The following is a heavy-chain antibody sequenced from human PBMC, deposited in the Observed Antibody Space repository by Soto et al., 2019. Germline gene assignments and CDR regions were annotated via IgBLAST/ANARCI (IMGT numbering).Heavy chain of an antibody. D-gene: IGHD3-3*01. J-gene: IGHJ4*02. CDR1: GFTFSNYW. CDR3: ARDQDFWSGYPDY. Sequence: PGGSLRLSCAAPGFTFSNYWMHWVRQAPGKGLVWVSRINSDGGSTNYADSVKGRFTISRDNAKNTQYLQMNSLRAEDTAVYYCARDQDFWSGYPDYWGQGTLVTVSS. CDR2: INSDGGST. V-gene: IGHV3-74*01.